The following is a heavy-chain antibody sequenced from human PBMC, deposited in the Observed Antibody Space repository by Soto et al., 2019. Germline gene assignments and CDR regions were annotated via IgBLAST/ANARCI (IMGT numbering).Heavy chain of an antibody. CDR1: GCTFTCYY. CDR2: INPNSGGT. Sequence: ASVQVSCKASGCTFTCYYMHWVRQAPGKGLEWMGWINPNSGGTNYAQKFQGRVTMTRDTSISTAYMELSRLRSDDTAVYYCARDSRCELLSWGQGTLVTVSS. J-gene: IGHJ5*02. CDR3: ARDSRCELLS. V-gene: IGHV1-2*02. D-gene: IGHD1-26*01.